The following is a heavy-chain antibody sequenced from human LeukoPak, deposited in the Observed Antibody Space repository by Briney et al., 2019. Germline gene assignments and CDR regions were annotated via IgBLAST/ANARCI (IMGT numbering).Heavy chain of an antibody. V-gene: IGHV3-48*04. J-gene: IGHJ4*02. Sequence: GGSLRLSCAASGFTFSDYGMNWVRQAPGKGLEWLSYISSSSSSIYYADSVKGRITISRANAKNSVYLQMNSLRAEDTAVYYCARDHYYGSGRHFDYWGQGTLVTVSS. CDR1: GFTFSDYG. D-gene: IGHD3-10*01. CDR3: ARDHYYGSGRHFDY. CDR2: ISSSSSSI.